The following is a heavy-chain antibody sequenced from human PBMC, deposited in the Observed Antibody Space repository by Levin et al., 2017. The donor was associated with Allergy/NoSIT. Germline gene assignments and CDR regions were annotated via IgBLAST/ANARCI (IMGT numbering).Heavy chain of an antibody. CDR1: GFTFSSYA. V-gene: IGHV3-23*01. D-gene: IGHD5-12*01. J-gene: IGHJ4*02. CDR3: ARSSRGYGTFDS. CDR2: IYVSAGST. Sequence: LSLTCAASGFTFSSYAMSWVRQAPGKGLEWVSAIYVSAGSTYYSDSVKGRFTISRDDSKKTLYLHMNSLRAEDTAVHYCARSSRGYGTFDSWGQGTLVTVSS.